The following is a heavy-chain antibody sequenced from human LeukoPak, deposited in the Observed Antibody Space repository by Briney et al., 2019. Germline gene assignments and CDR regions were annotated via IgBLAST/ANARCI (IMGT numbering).Heavy chain of an antibody. Sequence: GGSLRLSCAASGFIFSSHEMNWVRQAPGKGLEWVSYIGSSGTTLYYADSVKGRFTISRDNSKNTRYLQINSLRAEDTAVYYCAKDSSNIIGARLDYWGQGTLATVSS. D-gene: IGHD1-14*01. CDR2: IGSSGTTL. CDR3: AKDSSNIIGARLDY. V-gene: IGHV3-48*03. CDR1: GFIFSSHE. J-gene: IGHJ4*02.